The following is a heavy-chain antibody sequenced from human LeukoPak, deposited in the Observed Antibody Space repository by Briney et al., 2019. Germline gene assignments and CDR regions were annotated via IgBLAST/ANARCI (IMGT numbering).Heavy chain of an antibody. CDR1: GFTFSNYA. CDR3: AKGTYYDFWSGYPRLDS. J-gene: IGHJ4*02. CDR2: IGGSGDTT. D-gene: IGHD3-3*01. V-gene: IGHV3-23*01. Sequence: PGGSLRLSCAASGFTFSNYAMSWVRQAPGKGLEWVSSIGGSGDTTSYADSLKGRFTISRDNSKNTLYLQMNTLRAEDTAVYYCAKGTYYDFWSGYPRLDSWGQGTLVTVSA.